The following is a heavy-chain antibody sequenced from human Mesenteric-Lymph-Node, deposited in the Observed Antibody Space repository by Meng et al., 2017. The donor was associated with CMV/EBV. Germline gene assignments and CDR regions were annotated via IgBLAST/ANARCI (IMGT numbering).Heavy chain of an antibody. J-gene: IGHJ4*02. CDR1: GFSFSSYS. V-gene: IGHV3-21*01. D-gene: IGHD6-13*01. CDR2: ITSSSSYI. CDR3: VSSLDY. Sequence: GESLKISCAASGFSFSSYSMNWVRQAPGKGLEWVSSITSSSSYIYYADSMKGRFTISRDNAKNSLYLQMNSLRAEDTAVYYCVSSLDYWGQGTLVTVSS.